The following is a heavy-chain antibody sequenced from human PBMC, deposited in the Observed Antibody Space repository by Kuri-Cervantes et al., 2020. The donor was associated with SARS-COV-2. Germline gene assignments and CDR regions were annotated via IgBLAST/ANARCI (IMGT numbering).Heavy chain of an antibody. D-gene: IGHD6-13*01. CDR3: ARDFSVPAALIAAAGTFDY. Sequence: ETLSLTCAASGFTFSSYAMSWVRQAPGKGLEWVSAISGSGGSTYYADSVKGRFTISRDNSKNTLYLQMNSLRAEDTAVYYCARDFSVPAALIAAAGTFDYWGQGTLVTVSS. CDR1: GFTFSSYA. V-gene: IGHV3-23*01. J-gene: IGHJ4*02. CDR2: ISGSGGST.